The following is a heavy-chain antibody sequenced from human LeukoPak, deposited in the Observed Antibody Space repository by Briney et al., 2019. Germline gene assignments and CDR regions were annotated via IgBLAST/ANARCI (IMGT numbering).Heavy chain of an antibody. CDR1: GITLSNYG. CDR2: ISDRGGRT. J-gene: IGHJ4*02. D-gene: IGHD3-22*01. Sequence: GGSLRLSCAVSGITLSNYGMSWVRQAPGKGLEWVAGISDRGGRTNYADSVKGRFTISRDNPRNTLYLQVNSLSAEDTAVYFCAKRGVVIRVILVGFHKEAYYFDSWGQGALVTVSS. CDR3: AKRGVVIRVILVGFHKEAYYFDS. V-gene: IGHV3-23*01.